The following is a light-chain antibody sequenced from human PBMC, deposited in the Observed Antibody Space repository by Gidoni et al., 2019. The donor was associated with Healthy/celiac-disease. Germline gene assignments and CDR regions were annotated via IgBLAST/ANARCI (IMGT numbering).Light chain of an antibody. V-gene: IGKV3-20*01. J-gene: IGKJ2*01. Sequence: EIVLTQSPGTLSLSPGERATLSCRASQSVSSSYLALYQQKPGQAPRLPIYGASSRAPGIPDRFSGSGSGTDFTLTISRLEPEDFAVYYCQQYGSSAYTFGQGTKLEIK. CDR3: QQYGSSAYT. CDR1: QSVSSSY. CDR2: GAS.